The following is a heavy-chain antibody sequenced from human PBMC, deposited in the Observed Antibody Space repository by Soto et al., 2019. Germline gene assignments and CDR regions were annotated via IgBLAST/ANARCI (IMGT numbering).Heavy chain of an antibody. V-gene: IGHV5-51*01. D-gene: IGHD1-1*01. J-gene: IGHJ4*02. CDR2: IYPGDSDT. CDR1: VFSFTGYW. CDR3: ARSTSPFYFDY. Sequence: GESLKISCKGSVFSFTGYWIAWVRQMPGKGLEWMGIIYPGDSDTRYSPSFQGQVSISADRSISTAYLQWGSLKASDTAMYYCARSTSPFYFDYWGQGALVTVSS.